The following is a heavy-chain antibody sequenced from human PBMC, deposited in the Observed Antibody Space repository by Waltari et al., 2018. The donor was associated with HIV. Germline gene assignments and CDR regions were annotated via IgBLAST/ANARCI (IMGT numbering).Heavy chain of an antibody. CDR3: ARTTHGVDY. V-gene: IGHV3-48*04. CDR1: GFTFSSYS. CDR2: ITSRGYTI. J-gene: IGHJ4*02. D-gene: IGHD1-1*01. Sequence: EVQLVESGGGLVQPGGSLRLSCAASGFTFSSYSMNWVRQAPGKGLEWVSYITSRGYTIYYADSVEGRFTVSRDNAKNSLFLQMSSLRAEDTAVYYCARTTHGVDYWGQGTLVTVSS.